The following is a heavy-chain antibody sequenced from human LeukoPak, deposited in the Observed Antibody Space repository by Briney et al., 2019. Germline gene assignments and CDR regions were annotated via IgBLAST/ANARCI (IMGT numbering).Heavy chain of an antibody. CDR3: ATAIVGGSSWYRLGYFDC. V-gene: IGHV3-7*02. CDR2: IKQDGSEK. Sequence: GGSLRLSCAASGFTFSNYWMSWVRQAPGKGLEWVANIKQDGSEKYYVDSVKGRFIISRDNAKNSLFLQMNSPRADDTAVYYCATAIVGGSSWYRLGYFDCWGQGTQVTVSS. J-gene: IGHJ4*02. D-gene: IGHD6-13*01. CDR1: GFTFSNYW.